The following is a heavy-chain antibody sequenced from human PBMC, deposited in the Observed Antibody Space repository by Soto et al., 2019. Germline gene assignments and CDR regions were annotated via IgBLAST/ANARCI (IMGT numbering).Heavy chain of an antibody. J-gene: IGHJ4*02. CDR1: SGSLSNYY. CDR3: ARGSLAPEV. D-gene: IGHD1-26*01. V-gene: IGHV4-4*07. CDR2: IFPTGNT. Sequence: SETLSLTCTVSSGSLSNYYWSWIRQPAGKGLEWIGRIFPTGNTDYNPSLRSRVTMSVDTSKKQFSLKLTSVTAADTAVYYCARGSLAPEVRGPGTLVTVSS.